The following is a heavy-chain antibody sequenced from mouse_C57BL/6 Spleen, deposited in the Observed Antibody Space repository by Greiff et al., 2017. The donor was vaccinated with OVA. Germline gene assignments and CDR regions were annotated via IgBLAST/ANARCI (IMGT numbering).Heavy chain of an antibody. D-gene: IGHD1-1*01. V-gene: IGHV1-64*01. J-gene: IGHJ2*01. CDR2: IHPNSGST. CDR1: GYTFTSYW. CDR3: ARSKSLYYYGSSPYYFDY. Sequence: VQLQQPGAELVKPGASVKLSCKASGYTFTSYWMHWVKQRPGQGLEWIGMIHPNSGSTNYNEKFKSKATLTVDKSSSTAYMQLSSLTSEDSAVYYCARSKSLYYYGSSPYYFDYWGQGTTRTVSS.